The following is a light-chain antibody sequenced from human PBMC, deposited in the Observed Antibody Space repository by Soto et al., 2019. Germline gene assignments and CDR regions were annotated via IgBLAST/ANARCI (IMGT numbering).Light chain of an antibody. V-gene: IGKV1-17*01. J-gene: IGKJ1*01. CDR2: AAS. CDR3: QQYGSSRT. Sequence: DIQVTQFPSSLSASVGDRITITCRASQAIGNYLAWYQQKPGKAPKRLIYAASTLQSGVPSRFSGSGSGTEFTLTISSLQPEDFAVYYCQQYGSSRTFGQGTKVDIK. CDR1: QAIGNY.